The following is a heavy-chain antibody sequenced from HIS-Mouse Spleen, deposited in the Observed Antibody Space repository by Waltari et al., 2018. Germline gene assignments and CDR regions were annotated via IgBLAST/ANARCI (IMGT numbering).Heavy chain of an antibody. CDR1: GGSISSSSYY. V-gene: IGHV4-39*07. Sequence: QLQLQESGPGLVKPSETLSLTCTVSGGSISSSSYYWGWIRQPPGKGLEWIGSIYYRGSTSYNPYPTSRVTISVDTSKNQFSLKLSSVTAADTAVYYCAREIPYSSSWYDWYFDLWGRGTLVTVSS. D-gene: IGHD6-13*01. CDR2: IYYRGST. CDR3: AREIPYSSSWYDWYFDL. J-gene: IGHJ2*01.